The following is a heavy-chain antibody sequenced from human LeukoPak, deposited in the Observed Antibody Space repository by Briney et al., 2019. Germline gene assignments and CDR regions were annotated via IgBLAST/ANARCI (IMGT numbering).Heavy chain of an antibody. V-gene: IGHV4-34*01. CDR3: ARGSLDSSGYYFDY. Sequence: SETLSLTCAVYGGSFSGYYWCWIRQPPGKGLEWIGEINHSGSTNYNPSLKSRVTISVDTSKNQFSLKLSSVTAADTAVYYCARGSLDSSGYYFDYWGQGTLVTVSS. J-gene: IGHJ4*02. CDR2: INHSGST. D-gene: IGHD3-22*01. CDR1: GGSFSGYY.